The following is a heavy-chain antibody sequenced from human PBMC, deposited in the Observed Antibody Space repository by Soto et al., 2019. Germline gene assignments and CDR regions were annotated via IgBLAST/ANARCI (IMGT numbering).Heavy chain of an antibody. CDR2: ISPYSGYT. Sequence: ASVKVSCKGFGYSFMKYGINWVRQAPGQGLEWVGWISPYSGYTHSAQKFHGRLTLTTDTAASTAYMELRILRSADTALYYCAREASVLIPAAQPSRFDSCGQGTLVTVSS. CDR3: AREASVLIPAAQPSRFDS. V-gene: IGHV1-18*01. J-gene: IGHJ4*02. D-gene: IGHD2-2*01. CDR1: GYSFMKYG.